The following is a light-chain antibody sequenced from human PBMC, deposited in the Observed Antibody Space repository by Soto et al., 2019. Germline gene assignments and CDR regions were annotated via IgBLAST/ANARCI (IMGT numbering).Light chain of an antibody. V-gene: IGLV2-14*01. CDR1: SSDVGNYNY. J-gene: IGLJ1*01. Sequence: QSALTQPAYVSGSPGQSITISCTGASSDVGNYNYVSWYQQHPGKAPKLIIYDVSNRPSGVSNRFSGSKSGNTASLTISGLQAEDEADYYCSSYTSSRTLYVFGTGTKLTVL. CDR3: SSYTSSRTLYV. CDR2: DVS.